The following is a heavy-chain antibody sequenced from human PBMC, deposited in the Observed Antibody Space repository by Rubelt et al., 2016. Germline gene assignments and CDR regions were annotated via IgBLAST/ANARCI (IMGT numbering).Heavy chain of an antibody. CDR2: VYYSVNT. D-gene: IGHD5-12*01. CDR1: GGSISSGGYY. V-gene: IGHV4-31*03. CDR3: ARGGYSGYDSVFDS. J-gene: IGHJ4*02. Sequence: PSQTLSLTCTVSGGSISSGGYYWSWIRQHPGKGLEWIGYVYYSVNTYHNPSLKSRVIISVDTSKNQFSLRLSSVTAGDTAVYYCARGGYSGYDSVFDSWGQGTLVTVSS.